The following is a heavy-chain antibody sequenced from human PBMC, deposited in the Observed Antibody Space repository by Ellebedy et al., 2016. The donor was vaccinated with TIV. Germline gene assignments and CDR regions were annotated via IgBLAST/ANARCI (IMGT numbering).Heavy chain of an antibody. CDR1: DGSISSAGYY. CDR3: ARDRLLVGRLYYYGMDV. J-gene: IGHJ6*02. D-gene: IGHD2-15*01. CDR2: IYYSGST. Sequence: MPSETLSLTCTVSDGSISSAGYYWSWIRQRPGKGLEWIGYIYYSGSTYYNPSLKSRVTISVDTSKNQFSLRLNSVTAADTAVYYCARDRLLVGRLYYYGMDVWGQGTTVTVSS. V-gene: IGHV4-31*03.